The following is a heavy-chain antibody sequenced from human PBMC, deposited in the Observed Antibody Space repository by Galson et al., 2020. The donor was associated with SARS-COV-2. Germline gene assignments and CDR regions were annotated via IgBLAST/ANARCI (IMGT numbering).Heavy chain of an antibody. CDR2: IYWDDDK. CDR1: GFSLSTSGVG. V-gene: IGHV2-5*02. D-gene: IGHD3-22*01. Sequence: KMSGPTLVKPTQTLTLTCTFSGFSLSTSGVGVGWIRQPPGKALEWLALIYWDDDKRYSPSLKSRLTITKDTSKNQVVLTMTNMDPVDTATYYCAHMGGGYYYDSSGYYLRELYYFDYWGQGTLVTVSS. J-gene: IGHJ4*02. CDR3: AHMGGGYYYDSSGYYLRELYYFDY.